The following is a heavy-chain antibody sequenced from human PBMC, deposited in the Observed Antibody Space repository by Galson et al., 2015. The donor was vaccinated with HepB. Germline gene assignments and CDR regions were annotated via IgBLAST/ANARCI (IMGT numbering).Heavy chain of an antibody. CDR2: ISSNSDYI. J-gene: IGHJ5*02. CDR3: ARDWGKAVAASWWFDP. CDR1: GFTFSSYN. Sequence: SLRLSCAASGFTFSSYNMNWVRQPPGKGLEWVSSISSNSDYIYYADSVKGRFTISRDNAKNSLYLQMNSLRAGDTAVYYCARDWGKAVAASWWFDPWGQGTLVTVSS. V-gene: IGHV3-21*01. D-gene: IGHD6-19*01.